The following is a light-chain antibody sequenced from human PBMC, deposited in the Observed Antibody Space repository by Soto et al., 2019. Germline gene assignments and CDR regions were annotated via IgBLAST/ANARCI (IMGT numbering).Light chain of an antibody. CDR1: RFNVGSND. J-gene: IGLJ7*01. Sequence: QSVLTQSPSASGTPGQTVTISRSGGRFNVGSNDVNWYQQRPGTAPKLLVYDNNRRPSGVPDRFSGSKSGTSASLVIRGLQSEDEADYYCATWDDRLTGAVFGGGTQLTVL. V-gene: IGLV1-44*01. CDR3: ATWDDRLTGAV. CDR2: DNN.